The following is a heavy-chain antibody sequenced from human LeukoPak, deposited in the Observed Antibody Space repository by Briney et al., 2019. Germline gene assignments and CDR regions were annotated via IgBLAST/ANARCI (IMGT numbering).Heavy chain of an antibody. V-gene: IGHV4-59*08. CDR2: IYYSGST. D-gene: IGHD5-24*01. CDR1: GGSISSYY. Sequence: ASETLSLTCTVSGGSISSYYWSWIRQPPGKGLEWSGYIYYSGSTNYNPSLKSRVTISVDTSVNQFSLKQSSVTAADTAVYYCARHWLHPPWAFDLWGQGTMVTVPS. CDR3: ARHWLHPPWAFDL. J-gene: IGHJ3*01.